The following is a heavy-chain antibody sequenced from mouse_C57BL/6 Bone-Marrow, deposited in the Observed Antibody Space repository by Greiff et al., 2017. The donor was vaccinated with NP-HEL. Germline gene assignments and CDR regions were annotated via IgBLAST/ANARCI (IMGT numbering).Heavy chain of an antibody. V-gene: IGHV5-2*01. CDR1: EYEFPSHD. Sequence: VKLVESLKLSCESNEYEFPSHDMSWVRKTPEKRLELVAAINSDGGSTYYPDTMERRFIISRDNTKKTLYLQMSSLRSEDTALYYCARHIYYGYDYAMDYWGQGTSVTVSS. CDR3: ARHIYYGYDYAMDY. D-gene: IGHD2-2*01. CDR2: INSDGGST. J-gene: IGHJ4*01.